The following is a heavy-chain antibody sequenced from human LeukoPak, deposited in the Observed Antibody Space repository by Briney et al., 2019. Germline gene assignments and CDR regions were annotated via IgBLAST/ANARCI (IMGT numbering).Heavy chain of an antibody. V-gene: IGHV3-21*01. Sequence: GGSLRLSCAASGFTFSSYSMSWVRQAPGKGLEWVSSISSSSSYIYYANSVKGRFTISRDNAKNSLYLQMNSLRAEDTAVYYCARGPAAAGTFNYYYYYGMDVWGQGTTVTVSS. D-gene: IGHD6-13*01. CDR3: ARGPAAAGTFNYYYYYGMDV. J-gene: IGHJ6*02. CDR1: GFTFSSYS. CDR2: ISSSSSYI.